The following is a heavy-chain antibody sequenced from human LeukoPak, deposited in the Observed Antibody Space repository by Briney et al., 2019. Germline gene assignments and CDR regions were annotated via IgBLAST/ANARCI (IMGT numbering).Heavy chain of an antibody. Sequence: PGGSLRLSCAASGFTFSDYYMSWIRQAPGKGLEWVSYISSSGSTIYYADSVKGRFTISRDNAKNSLYLQMNSLRAEDTAVYYCARVDCSSTSCYIWFDPWGQGTLVTVSS. D-gene: IGHD2-2*02. J-gene: IGHJ5*02. V-gene: IGHV3-11*04. CDR2: ISSSGSTI. CDR3: ARVDCSSTSCYIWFDP. CDR1: GFTFSDYY.